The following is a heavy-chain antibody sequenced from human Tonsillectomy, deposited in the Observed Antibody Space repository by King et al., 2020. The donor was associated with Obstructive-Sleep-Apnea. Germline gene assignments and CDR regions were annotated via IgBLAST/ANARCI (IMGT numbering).Heavy chain of an antibody. D-gene: IGHD3-22*01. V-gene: IGHV4-31*03. CDR3: ALTFYYDTSAAEGAFYI. Sequence: LQLQESGPGLVKPSQTLSLTCTVSGASISNGGYYWSWIRQYPGKGLEWIGYIHYSGSTYYHPSLKSRITMSLDTSKNHFYLDLISVTAADTAVYYCALTFYYDTSAAEGAFYIWGQGTMVTVSS. CDR2: IHYSGST. J-gene: IGHJ3*02. CDR1: GASISNGGYY.